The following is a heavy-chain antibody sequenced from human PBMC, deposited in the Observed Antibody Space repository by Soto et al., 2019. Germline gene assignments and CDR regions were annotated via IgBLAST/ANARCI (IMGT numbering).Heavy chain of an antibody. V-gene: IGHV1-69*13. CDR1: GGTFSSYA. CDR3: ARSIVVVPAFGDYYYYYYGMDV. J-gene: IGHJ6*02. D-gene: IGHD2-2*01. CDR2: IIPIFGTA. Sequence: GASVKVSCKASGGTFSSYAISWVRQAPGQGLEWMGGIIPIFGTANYAQKFQGRVTITADESTSTAYMELSSLRSEDTAVYYCARSIVVVPAFGDYYYYYYGMDVWGQGTTVTVSS.